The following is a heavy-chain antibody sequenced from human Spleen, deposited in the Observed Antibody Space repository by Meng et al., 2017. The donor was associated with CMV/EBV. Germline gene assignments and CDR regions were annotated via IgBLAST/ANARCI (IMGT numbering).Heavy chain of an antibody. J-gene: IGHJ6*02. Sequence: LRLTCTVSGASINSGDYSWPWIRQPPGKGLEWIGYIYYIGSTYYNPSLKIRVTISLDSSKNQFSLELTSVTAADTAVYYCARDKLGVALDVWGQGTTVTVSS. D-gene: IGHD7-27*01. V-gene: IGHV4-30-4*08. CDR3: ARDKLGVALDV. CDR2: IYYIGST. CDR1: GASINSGDYS.